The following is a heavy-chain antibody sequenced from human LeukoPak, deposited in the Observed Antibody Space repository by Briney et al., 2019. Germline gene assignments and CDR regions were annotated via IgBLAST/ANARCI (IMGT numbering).Heavy chain of an antibody. CDR3: AKRKKSGYSSWGAFDI. CDR1: GFTFDDYA. CDR2: ISWNSGSI. Sequence: GRSLRLSCAASGFTFDDYAMHWVRQAPGKGLEWVSGISWNSGSIGYADSVKGRFTISRDNAKNSLYLQMNSLRAEDMALYYCAKRKKSGYSSWGAFDIWGQGTMVTVSS. V-gene: IGHV3-9*03. J-gene: IGHJ3*02. D-gene: IGHD5-18*01.